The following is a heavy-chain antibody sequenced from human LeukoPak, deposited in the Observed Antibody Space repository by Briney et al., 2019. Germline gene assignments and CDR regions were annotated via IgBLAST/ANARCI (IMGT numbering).Heavy chain of an antibody. CDR2: ISGSGGST. CDR1: GFTFSIYA. D-gene: IGHD1-26*01. J-gene: IGHJ3*02. Sequence: GGSLTLSCTASGFTFSIYAMIWVRQAPGEGVEGVSAISGSGGSTYYADSVKGRFTISRDNSKNTLYLQMNSLRAEDTAVYYCAKDRGELPTRSDAFDIWGQGTMVTVSS. V-gene: IGHV3-23*01. CDR3: AKDRGELPTRSDAFDI.